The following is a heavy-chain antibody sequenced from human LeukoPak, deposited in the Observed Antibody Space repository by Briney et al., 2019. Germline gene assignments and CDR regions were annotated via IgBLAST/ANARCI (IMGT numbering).Heavy chain of an antibody. J-gene: IGHJ6*03. D-gene: IGHD3-9*01. Sequence: SETPSLTCTVSGYSISSGYYWGRIRQPPGKGLEWIGSIYHSGSTYYNPSLKSRVTISVDTSRNQFSLKLSSVTAADTAVYYCARELRYFDWLHPFDYYYYYMDVWGKGTTVTVSS. CDR1: GYSISSGYY. V-gene: IGHV4-38-2*02. CDR3: ARELRYFDWLHPFDYYYYYMDV. CDR2: IYHSGST.